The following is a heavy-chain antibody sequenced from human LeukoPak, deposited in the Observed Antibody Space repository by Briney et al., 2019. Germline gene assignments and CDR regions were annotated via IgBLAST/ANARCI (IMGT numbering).Heavy chain of an antibody. J-gene: IGHJ6*02. CDR1: GGSISSYY. V-gene: IGHV4-59*01. CDR2: IYYSGST. Sequence: PSETLSLTCTVSGGSISSYYWSWIRQPPGNGLEWIGYIYYSGSTNYNPSLKSRVTISVDTSKNQFSLKLSSVTAADTAVYYCARHTFYDFWSGYYSPEGLYYGMDVWGQGTTVTVSS. D-gene: IGHD3-3*01. CDR3: ARHTFYDFWSGYYSPEGLYYGMDV.